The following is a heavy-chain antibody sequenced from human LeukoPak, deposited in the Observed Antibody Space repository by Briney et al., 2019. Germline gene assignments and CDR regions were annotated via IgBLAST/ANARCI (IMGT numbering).Heavy chain of an antibody. CDR3: ARDPGIVVVEHAFDI. D-gene: IGHD3-22*01. Sequence: ASVKVSCKASGYTFTGYYMHWVRQAPGQGLEWMGWINPNSGGTNHAQKFQGRVTMTRDTSISTAYMELSRLRSDDTAVYYCARDPGIVVVEHAFDIWGQGTMVTVSS. V-gene: IGHV1-2*02. J-gene: IGHJ3*02. CDR2: INPNSGGT. CDR1: GYTFTGYY.